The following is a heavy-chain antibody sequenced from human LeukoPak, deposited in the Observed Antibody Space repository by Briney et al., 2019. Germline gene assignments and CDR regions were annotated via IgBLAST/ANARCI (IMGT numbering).Heavy chain of an antibody. CDR3: ARDLGGSGDY. V-gene: IGHV1-2*02. CDR1: GYTFTGYY. D-gene: IGHD2-15*01. J-gene: IGHJ4*02. Sequence: ASVTVSCKASGYTFTGYYMHWLRQAPGQGLEWVGWINPNNGGTIHTQKFQGRVTITRDTSISTAYMELSRLTSDDTAMYYCARDLGGSGDYWGQGTLVTVSS. CDR2: INPNNGGT.